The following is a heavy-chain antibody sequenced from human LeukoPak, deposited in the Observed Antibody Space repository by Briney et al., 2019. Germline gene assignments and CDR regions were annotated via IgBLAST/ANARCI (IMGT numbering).Heavy chain of an antibody. Sequence: SETLSLTCAVYGGSFSGYYWSWIRQPPGKGLEWIGEINHSESTNYNPSLKSRVTISVDTSKNQFSLKLSSVTAADTAVYYCARGANYYYDNSGYYSLDYWGQGTLVTVSS. V-gene: IGHV4-34*01. J-gene: IGHJ4*02. CDR2: INHSEST. D-gene: IGHD3-22*01. CDR3: ARGANYYYDNSGYYSLDY. CDR1: GGSFSGYY.